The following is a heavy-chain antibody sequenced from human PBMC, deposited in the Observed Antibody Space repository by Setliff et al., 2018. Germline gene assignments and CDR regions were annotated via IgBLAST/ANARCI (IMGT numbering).Heavy chain of an antibody. CDR2: IIHRGST. J-gene: IGHJ4*02. Sequence: TLSLTCAVYGGSFSGYYWLWSRQPPGKRLEWIGEIIHRGSTNYNPSPKSRVTISMDTSKNQFSLKVSSVTAADTAVYYCARSFSRREKFLLDYWGQGALVTVSS. CDR3: ARSFSRREKFLLDY. CDR1: GGSFSGYY. V-gene: IGHV4-34*12.